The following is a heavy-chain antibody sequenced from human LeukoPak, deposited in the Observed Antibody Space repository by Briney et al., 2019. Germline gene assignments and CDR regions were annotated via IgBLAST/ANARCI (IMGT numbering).Heavy chain of an antibody. V-gene: IGHV4-4*07. CDR2: ISTSGNT. J-gene: IGHJ4*02. CDR1: GAYMNVFY. CDR3: VSDSFYDSGGYFYY. Sequence: SETLSLTCTVSGAYMNVFYWSWTRQPAGKGLQWIGRISTSGNTDYNPSLRSRVSMSVDTSRNQFSLKLASVTAADMAVYYCVSDSFYDSGGYFYYWGQGTPVTVSS. D-gene: IGHD3-22*01.